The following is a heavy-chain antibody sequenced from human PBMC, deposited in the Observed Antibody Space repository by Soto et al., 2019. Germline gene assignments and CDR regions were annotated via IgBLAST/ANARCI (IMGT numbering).Heavy chain of an antibody. J-gene: IGHJ4*02. CDR3: AKDNDLDRDGPFDY. Sequence: EVQLVESGGGSVQPGRSLRLSCAASGFSFDEYGMHWVRQGPGKGLEWVSGISWNSGDIYYADSGKGRFTISRDNAKRSLYLQMNSLRTEDTALYYCAKDNDLDRDGPFDYWGQGILVTVSS. V-gene: IGHV3-9*01. CDR2: ISWNSGDI. CDR1: GFSFDEYG. D-gene: IGHD2-2*03.